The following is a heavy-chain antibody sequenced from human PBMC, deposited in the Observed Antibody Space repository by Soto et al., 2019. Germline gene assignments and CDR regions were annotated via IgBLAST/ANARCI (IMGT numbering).Heavy chain of an antibody. CDR2: IYYSGST. V-gene: IGHV4-59*01. D-gene: IGHD3-9*01. CDR3: ARGLSYDILTGDAFDI. J-gene: IGHJ3*02. CDR1: GGSISSYY. Sequence: SETLSLTCTVSGGSISSYYWSWIRQPPGKGLEWIGYIYYSGSTNYNPSLKSRVTISVDTSKNQFSLKLSSVTAADTAVYYCARGLSYDILTGDAFDIWGQGTMVTVSS.